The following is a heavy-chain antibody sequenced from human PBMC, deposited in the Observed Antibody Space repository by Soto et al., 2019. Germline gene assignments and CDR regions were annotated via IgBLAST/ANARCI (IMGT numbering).Heavy chain of an antibody. CDR1: GFTFSSYW. V-gene: IGHV3-7*01. D-gene: IGHD6-13*01. CDR3: ARAGSWYGHSYYYYGMDV. Sequence: EAQLVESGGGLVQPGGSLRLSCAASGFTFSSYWMSWVRQAPGKGLEWVANIKQDGSEKDYVDSVKGRFTISRDNAKNSLYLQMNSLRAEDTAVYYCARAGSWYGHSYYYYGMDVWGQGTTVTVSS. CDR2: IKQDGSEK. J-gene: IGHJ6*02.